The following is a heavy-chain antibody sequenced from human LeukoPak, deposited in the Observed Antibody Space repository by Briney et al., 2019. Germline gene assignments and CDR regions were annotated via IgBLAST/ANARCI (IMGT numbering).Heavy chain of an antibody. Sequence: PSETLSLTCTVSGGSMSPYHWGWIRQPPGKGLEWTGYIYYSGSTNYNPSLKSRVTISVDTSKNQFSLKLSSVTAADTAIYYCTRAVSGRFDYWGQGTLVTVSS. J-gene: IGHJ4*02. CDR3: TRAVSGRFDY. CDR2: IYYSGST. CDR1: GGSMSPYH. D-gene: IGHD6-19*01. V-gene: IGHV4-59*12.